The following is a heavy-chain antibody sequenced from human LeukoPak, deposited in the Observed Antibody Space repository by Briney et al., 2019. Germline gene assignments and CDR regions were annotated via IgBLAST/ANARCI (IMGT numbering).Heavy chain of an antibody. D-gene: IGHD2-2*01. CDR2: IIPIFGRA. Sequence: SVKVSCKVSGYSLNELSMHWVRQSPGKGFESIGEIIPIFGRAYYEQKFQGRVTITTDESTSTAYMELSSLRSEDTAVYYCARAPAAATHRGFFDIWGQGTMVTVSS. J-gene: IGHJ3*02. CDR3: ARAPAAATHRGFFDI. V-gene: IGHV1-69*05. CDR1: GYSLNELS.